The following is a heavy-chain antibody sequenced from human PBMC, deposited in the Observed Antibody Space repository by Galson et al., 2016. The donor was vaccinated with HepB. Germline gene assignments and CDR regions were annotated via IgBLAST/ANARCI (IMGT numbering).Heavy chain of an antibody. V-gene: IGHV1-69*01. Sequence: ADYAQKFQGRVTITADESTSTAYMELSSLRSEDTAVYYCARAIFPGIAVAGTLYGMDVWGQGTTVTVSS. D-gene: IGHD6-19*01. J-gene: IGHJ6*02. CDR2: A. CDR3: ARAIFPGIAVAGTLYGMDV.